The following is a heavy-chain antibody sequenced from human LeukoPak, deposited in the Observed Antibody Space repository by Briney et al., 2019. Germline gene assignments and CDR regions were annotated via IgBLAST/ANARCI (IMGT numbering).Heavy chain of an antibody. J-gene: IGHJ4*02. D-gene: IGHD6-19*01. CDR3: ARDRVGVGGNGWEN. Sequence: AASVKVSCKASGYTFSSYDINWVRQATGQGLEWMGWMNPNSGNTGYVQKFQGRVIMTRDTSIGTAYMELSSLTSEDTAVYFCARDRVGVGGNGWENWGQGTLVTVSS. CDR1: GYTFSSYD. V-gene: IGHV1-8*01. CDR2: MNPNSGNT.